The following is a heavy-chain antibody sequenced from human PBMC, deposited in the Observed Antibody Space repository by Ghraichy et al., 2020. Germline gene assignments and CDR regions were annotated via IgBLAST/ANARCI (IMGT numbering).Heavy chain of an antibody. CDR2: IIPIFGTA. Sequence: SLKVSCKASGGTFSSYAISWVRQAPGQGLEWMGGIIPIFGTANYAQKFQGRVTITADESTSTAYMELSSLRSEDTAVYYCASPNIVGATGDPNWFDPWGQGTLVTVSS. V-gene: IGHV1-69*13. J-gene: IGHJ5*02. CDR3: ASPNIVGATGDPNWFDP. CDR1: GGTFSSYA. D-gene: IGHD1-26*01.